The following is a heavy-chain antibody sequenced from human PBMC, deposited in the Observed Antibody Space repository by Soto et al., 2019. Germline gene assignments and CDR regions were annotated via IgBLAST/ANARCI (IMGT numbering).Heavy chain of an antibody. D-gene: IGHD3-10*01. CDR3: AILITMFGGVIMPFDY. J-gene: IGHJ4*02. CDR2: IIPIFGTA. V-gene: IGHV1-69*13. Sequence: SVKVSCKASGGTFSSYAISWVRQAPGQGLEWMGGIIPIFGTANYAQKFQGRVTITADESTSTAYMELSSLRSEDTAVYYCAILITMFGGVIMPFDYGGQEPLVTVSS. CDR1: GGTFSSYA.